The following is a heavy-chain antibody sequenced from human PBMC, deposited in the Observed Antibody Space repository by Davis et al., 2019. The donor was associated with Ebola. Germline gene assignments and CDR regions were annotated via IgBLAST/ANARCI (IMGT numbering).Heavy chain of an antibody. CDR2: ISYDGSNK. D-gene: IGHD1-14*01. Sequence: GESLKISCAASGFTFSSYAMHWVRQAPGKGLEWVAVISYDGSNKYYADSVKGRFTISRDNAKNTLYLQMNSLRAEDTAVYYCARAAPGGYYYYGMDVWGQGTTVTVPS. CDR3: ARAAPGGYYYYGMDV. J-gene: IGHJ6*02. V-gene: IGHV3-30-3*01. CDR1: GFTFSSYA.